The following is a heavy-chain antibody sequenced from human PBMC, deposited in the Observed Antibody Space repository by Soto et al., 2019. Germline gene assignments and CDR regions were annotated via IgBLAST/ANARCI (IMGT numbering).Heavy chain of an antibody. CDR3: VRWGTTGGLDV. V-gene: IGHV3-30*19. CDR2: TSYDGSGK. CDR1: GFTFRSYV. D-gene: IGHD3-16*01. J-gene: IGHJ1*01. Sequence: QVQLVESGGGVVQPGTSLRLSCVGSGFTFRSYVIHWVRQAPGKGLEWVALTSYDGSGKYYGESVRGRFTISRDNSRNTVDLQMDSLRLEDTALYYCVRWGTTGGLDVWGQGTLVSVSS.